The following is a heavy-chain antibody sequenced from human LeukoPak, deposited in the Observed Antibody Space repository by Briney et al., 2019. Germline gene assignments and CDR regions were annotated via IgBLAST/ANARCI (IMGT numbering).Heavy chain of an antibody. CDR3: ARGYQLLWGGWFDP. CDR1: GGSFSGHY. D-gene: IGHD2-2*01. J-gene: IGHJ5*02. CDR2: INHSGST. V-gene: IGHV4-34*01. Sequence: SETLSLTCAVYGGSFSGHYWGWIRQPPGKGLEWIGEINHSGSTNYNPSLKSRVTIPVDTSKNQFSLKLTSVTAADTAVYYCARGYQLLWGGWFDPWGQGTLVTVSS.